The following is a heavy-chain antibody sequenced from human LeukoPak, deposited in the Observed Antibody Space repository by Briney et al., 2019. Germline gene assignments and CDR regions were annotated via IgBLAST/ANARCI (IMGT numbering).Heavy chain of an antibody. Sequence: GGSLRLSCAASGVTLRNYAMTWIGQAPGKGLQWVSVISGDGESTYYADSVRGRFTISRDNSKNTMYLQMNNLRAEDTAIYYCAKDRDCSSTGCYVFANWGQGTLVTVSS. V-gene: IGHV3-23*01. J-gene: IGHJ4*02. CDR3: AKDRDCSSTGCYVFAN. CDR2: ISGDGEST. D-gene: IGHD2-2*01. CDR1: GVTLRNYA.